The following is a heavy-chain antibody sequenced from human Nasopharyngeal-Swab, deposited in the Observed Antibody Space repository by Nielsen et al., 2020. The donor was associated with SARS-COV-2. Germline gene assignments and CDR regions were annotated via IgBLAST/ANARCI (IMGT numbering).Heavy chain of an antibody. CDR2: ISGSGSGT. CDR3: AKGGVSVYGDSYYFDC. D-gene: IGHD4-17*01. J-gene: IGHJ4*02. V-gene: IGHV3-23*01. CDR1: GFTFDTFC. Sequence: GESLKISCAASGFTFDTFCMTWVRQAPGKGLEWVSRISGSGSGTYYADSVKGRFTISRDNSKNTLYLQMNSLRADDTAVYYCAKGGVSVYGDSYYFDCWGQGTLVTVSS.